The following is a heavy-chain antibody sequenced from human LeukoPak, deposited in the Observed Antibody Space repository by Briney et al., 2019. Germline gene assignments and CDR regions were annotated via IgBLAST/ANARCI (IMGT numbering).Heavy chain of an antibody. CDR1: GFTFSDYY. V-gene: IGHV3-11*05. Sequence: GGSLRLSCAASGFTFSDYYMSWIRQAPGKGLEWVSYISYTSTYTDYADSVKGRFTISRDNAKNSLYLQMNSLRAGDTAVYYCVRDHGGNYFDYWGQGPWSPSPQ. D-gene: IGHD4-23*01. CDR3: VRDHGGNYFDY. CDR2: ISYTSTYT. J-gene: IGHJ4*02.